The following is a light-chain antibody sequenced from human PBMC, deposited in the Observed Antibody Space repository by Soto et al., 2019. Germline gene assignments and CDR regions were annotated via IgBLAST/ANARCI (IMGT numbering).Light chain of an antibody. J-gene: IGLJ2*01. Sequence: QSVLTQPPSASGTPGQGVAISCSGSSSNMGSNTVNWYQHLPGTAPKLLIYNDNQRPSGVPDRFFGSKSGTSASLAITGLQSEDEADYYCAAWDVSLNHILFGGGTKLTVL. CDR3: AAWDVSLNHIL. CDR2: NDN. CDR1: SSNMGSNT. V-gene: IGLV1-44*01.